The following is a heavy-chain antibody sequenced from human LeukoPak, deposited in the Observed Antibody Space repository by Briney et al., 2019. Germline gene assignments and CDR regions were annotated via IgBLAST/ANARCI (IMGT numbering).Heavy chain of an antibody. CDR1: GFTFSSYA. V-gene: IGHV3-7*01. Sequence: PXXSLRLSCAASGFTFSSYAMSWVRQAPGKGLEWVANIKQDGSEKYYVDSVKGRFTISRDNAKNSLYLQMNSLRAEDTAVYYCVREVFPFDHWGQGALVTVSS. CDR3: VREVFPFDH. J-gene: IGHJ4*02. CDR2: IKQDGSEK.